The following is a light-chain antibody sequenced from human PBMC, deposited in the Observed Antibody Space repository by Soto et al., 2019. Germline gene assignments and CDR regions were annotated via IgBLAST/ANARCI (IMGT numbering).Light chain of an antibody. Sequence: IQMTQSPSSLFASIGDRVTITCRASQSVSVFLNWFQQKPGRAPRLLIYSVSNLQSGVPSRFSGDGAGTDFTLTISNLQPEDFATYYCQQSYTSPPWTFGPGTKVEI. J-gene: IGKJ1*01. CDR3: QQSYTSPPWT. V-gene: IGKV1-39*01. CDR1: QSVSVF. CDR2: SVS.